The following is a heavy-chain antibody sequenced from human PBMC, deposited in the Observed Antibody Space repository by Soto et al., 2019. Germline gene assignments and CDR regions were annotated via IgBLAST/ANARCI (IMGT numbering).Heavy chain of an antibody. D-gene: IGHD3-22*01. J-gene: IGHJ4*02. CDR3: AKSPDCYDSSGYYSY. CDR1: GFTFSSYG. Sequence: GGSLRLSCAASGFTFSSYGMHWVRQAPGKGLEWVAVISYDGSNKYYADSVKGRFTISRDNSKNTLYLQMNSLRAEDTAAYYCAKSPDCYDSSGYYSYWGQGTLVTVSS. CDR2: ISYDGSNK. V-gene: IGHV3-30*18.